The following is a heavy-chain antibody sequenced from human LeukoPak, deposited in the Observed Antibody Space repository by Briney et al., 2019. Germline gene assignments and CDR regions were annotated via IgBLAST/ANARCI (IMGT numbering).Heavy chain of an antibody. Sequence: SQTLSLTCTVSGGSISSGDYYWSWIRQPPGKGLEWIGYIYYSGSPYYNPSLKSRVTISVDTSKNQFSLKLSSVTAADTAVYYCARGHYYDSSGPRFDPWGQGTLVTVSS. V-gene: IGHV4-30-4*01. J-gene: IGHJ5*02. D-gene: IGHD3-22*01. CDR3: ARGHYYDSSGPRFDP. CDR1: GGSISSGDYY. CDR2: IYYSGSP.